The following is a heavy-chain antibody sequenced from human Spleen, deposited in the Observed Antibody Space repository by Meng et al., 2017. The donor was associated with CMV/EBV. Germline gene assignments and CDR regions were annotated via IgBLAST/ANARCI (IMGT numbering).Heavy chain of an antibody. Sequence: LQASGPGLWKPSGTLYLTRTVLGGSISSYYWSWIRQPDGKGLEWIGRIYTSGSTNYNPSLKSRVTMSVDTSKNQFSLKLRSVTAADTAVYYCARDRGSSSTWFDPWGQGTLVTVSS. J-gene: IGHJ5*02. CDR1: GGSISSYY. CDR2: IYTSGST. V-gene: IGHV4-4*07. D-gene: IGHD6-6*01. CDR3: ARDRGSSSTWFDP.